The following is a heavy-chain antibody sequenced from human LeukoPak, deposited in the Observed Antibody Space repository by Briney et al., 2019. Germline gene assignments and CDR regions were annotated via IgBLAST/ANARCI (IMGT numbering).Heavy chain of an antibody. CDR3: ARDYLDWYFDL. V-gene: IGHV3-33*01. CDR2: IWYDGSNK. Sequence: QPGKSLRLSCAASGFTFSSYGMHWVRQAPGKGLEWVAVIWYDGSNKYYADSVKGRFTISRDNSKNTLYLQMNSLRAEDTAVYYCARDYLDWYFDLWGRGTLVTVSS. CDR1: GFTFSSYG. J-gene: IGHJ2*01.